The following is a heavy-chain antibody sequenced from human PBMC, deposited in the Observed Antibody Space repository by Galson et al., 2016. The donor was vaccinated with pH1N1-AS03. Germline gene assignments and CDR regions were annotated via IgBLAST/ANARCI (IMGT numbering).Heavy chain of an antibody. CDR1: GNTLTELS. CDR3: VTTAYAFGLGSVDAFDV. CDR2: FDPDNTGT. D-gene: IGHD3-16*01. J-gene: IGHJ3*01. V-gene: IGHV1-24*01. Sequence: SVKVSCKVSGNTLTELSIQWVRQAPGEGLDWMGGFDPDNTGTVYAQKFQGRVTMTEDTSTDTAYMELSSLRSGDTAKYYCVTTAYAFGLGSVDAFDVWGQGTKVTVSS.